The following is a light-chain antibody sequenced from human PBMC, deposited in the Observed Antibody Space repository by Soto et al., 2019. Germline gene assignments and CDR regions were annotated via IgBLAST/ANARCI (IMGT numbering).Light chain of an antibody. Sequence: QSVLTQDASVSGSPGQSITISCTGTSSDVGGFNYVSWYQQHPGKAPKLMIYDVFTRPSGVSNRFSGSKSGNTASLTISALQAEDEADYYCSSYTSSSTLVFGTGTKVTVL. J-gene: IGLJ1*01. V-gene: IGLV2-14*03. CDR1: SSDVGGFNY. CDR3: SSYTSSSTLV. CDR2: DVF.